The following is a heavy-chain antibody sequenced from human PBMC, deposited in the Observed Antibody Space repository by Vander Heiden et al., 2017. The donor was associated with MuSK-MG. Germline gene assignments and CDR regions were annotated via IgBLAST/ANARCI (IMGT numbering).Heavy chain of an antibody. V-gene: IGHV3-30*04. Sequence: QVQLVESGGGVVQPGRSLRLSCAASGFTFSSYALHWVRQAPGKGLEWVAVISYDGSNKYYADSVKGRVTISRDNSKNTLYLQMNSLRAEDTAVYYCARVLDLPPLRYFEWSYFDYWGQGTLVTVSS. J-gene: IGHJ4*02. D-gene: IGHD3-9*01. CDR1: GFTFSSYA. CDR3: ARVLDLPPLRYFEWSYFDY. CDR2: ISYDGSNK.